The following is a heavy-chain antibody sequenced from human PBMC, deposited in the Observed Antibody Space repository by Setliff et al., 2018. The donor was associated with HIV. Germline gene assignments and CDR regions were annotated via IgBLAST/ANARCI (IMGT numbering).Heavy chain of an antibody. CDR2: IGGAYDGNT. CDR3: AKVMITTTWAFDF. J-gene: IGHJ4*02. CDR1: GFTFSTYS. V-gene: IGHV3-23*01. Sequence: PGESLKISCAASGFTFSTYSMVWVRQAPGKGLEWVSGIGGAYDGNTYHADSVKGRFTIFRENSKNIVYLQMSNLRAEDTALYYCAKVMITTTWAFDFWGQGTPVTAPQ. D-gene: IGHD1-26*01.